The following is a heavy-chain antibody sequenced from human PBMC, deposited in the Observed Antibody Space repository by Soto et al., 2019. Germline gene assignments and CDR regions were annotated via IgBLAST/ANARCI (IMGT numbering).Heavy chain of an antibody. J-gene: IGHJ4*02. CDR1: GFPFKSYG. CDR3: ATFMTVTGPGWGRASEY. Sequence: PGGSLRFSCAASGFPFKSYGMHWVRHSPGKXLEWVAVISYDGSYQYYSDSVKGRFTISRDNSKNTLNLQMNTLGAEDTAIYYCATFMTVTGPGWGRASEYWGQGTRVTVSS. D-gene: IGHD6-19*01. V-gene: IGHV3-30*03. CDR2: ISYDGSYQ.